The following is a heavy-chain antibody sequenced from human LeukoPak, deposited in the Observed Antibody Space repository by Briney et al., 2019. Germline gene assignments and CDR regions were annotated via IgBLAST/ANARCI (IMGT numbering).Heavy chain of an antibody. CDR3: AKVSSSGWYRGYAFDI. Sequence: GGSLRLSCAASGFTVSSNYMSWVRQAPGKGLEWVSVIYGGGSTYYADSVKGRFTISRDNSKNTLYLQMNSLRAEDTAVYYCAKVSSSGWYRGYAFDIWGQGTMVTVSS. J-gene: IGHJ3*02. CDR1: GFTVSSNY. V-gene: IGHV3-53*01. D-gene: IGHD6-19*01. CDR2: IYGGGST.